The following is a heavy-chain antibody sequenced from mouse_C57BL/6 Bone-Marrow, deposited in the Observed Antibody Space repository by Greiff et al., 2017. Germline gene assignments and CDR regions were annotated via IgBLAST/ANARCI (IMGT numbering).Heavy chain of an antibody. CDR3: ARRGYYRYCDV. J-gene: IGHJ1*03. D-gene: IGHD2-2*01. V-gene: IGHV1-54*01. Sequence: VQLQESGAELVRPGTSVKVSCKASGYAFTNYLIEWVKQRPGQGLEWIGVINPGSGGTNYNEKFKGKATLTADKSSSTAYMQLSSLTSEDSAVXFCARRGYYRYCDVWGTGTTVTVSS. CDR2: INPGSGGT. CDR1: GYAFTNYL.